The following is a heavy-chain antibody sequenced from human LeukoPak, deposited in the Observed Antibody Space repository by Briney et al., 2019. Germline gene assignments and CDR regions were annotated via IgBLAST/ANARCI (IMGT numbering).Heavy chain of an antibody. J-gene: IGHJ5*02. Sequence: ASVKVSCKASGGTFSSYAISWVRQAPGQGLEWMGGIIPIFGTANYAQKFQGRVTITTDESTSTAYMELSSLRSEDTAVYYCAVFPGSSYNWFDPWGQGTLVTVSS. CDR2: IIPIFGTA. CDR3: AVFPGSSYNWFDP. D-gene: IGHD3-10*01. CDR1: GGTFSSYA. V-gene: IGHV1-69*05.